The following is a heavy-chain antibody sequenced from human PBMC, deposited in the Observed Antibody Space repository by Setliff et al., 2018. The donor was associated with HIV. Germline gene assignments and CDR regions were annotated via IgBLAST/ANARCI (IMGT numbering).Heavy chain of an antibody. Sequence: SETLSLTCTVSGGSLNSGGYYWSWIRQQPGKGLEWIGYIYNSGSTYYNPSLKSRVTISVDTSKRHSSLKLYSVTAADTAVYYCARAPGLCSPADYWGQGTLVTV. J-gene: IGHJ4*02. CDR3: ARAPGLCSPADY. D-gene: IGHD3-10*02. V-gene: IGHV4-31*03. CDR2: IYNSGST. CDR1: GGSLNSGGYY.